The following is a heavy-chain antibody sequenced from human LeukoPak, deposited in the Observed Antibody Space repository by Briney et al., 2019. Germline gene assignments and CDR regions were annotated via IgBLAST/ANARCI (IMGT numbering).Heavy chain of an antibody. Sequence: PGGSLGLSCAASGFTFSSYAMSWVRQAPGKGLEWVSAISGSGGSTYYADSVKGRFTISRDNSKNTLYLQMNSLRAEDTAVYYCAKAQRLLPTNNWFDPWGQGTLVTVSS. CDR1: GFTFSSYA. CDR3: AKAQRLLPTNNWFDP. J-gene: IGHJ5*02. CDR2: ISGSGGST. V-gene: IGHV3-23*01. D-gene: IGHD2-15*01.